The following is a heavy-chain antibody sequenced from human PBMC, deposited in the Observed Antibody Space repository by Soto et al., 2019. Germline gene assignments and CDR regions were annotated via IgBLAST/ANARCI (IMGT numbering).Heavy chain of an antibody. D-gene: IGHD5-12*01. CDR2: ISSSSSTI. J-gene: IGHJ6*02. CDR3: AKGGGYDLLGVYGMDV. Sequence: EVQLVESGGGLVQPGGSLRLSCAASGFTFSSYSMNWVRQAPGKGLEWVSYISSSSSTIYYADSVKGRFTISRDNAKNSLYLQMNSLRDEDTAVYYCAKGGGYDLLGVYGMDVWCQGTTVTVSS. V-gene: IGHV3-48*02. CDR1: GFTFSSYS.